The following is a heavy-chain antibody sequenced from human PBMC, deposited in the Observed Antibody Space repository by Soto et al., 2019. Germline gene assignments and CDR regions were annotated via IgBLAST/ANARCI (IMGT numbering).Heavy chain of an antibody. CDR1: GFTFSAYA. CDR3: AKFEGHPLEYWYLDF. CDR2: IHGGGGAT. V-gene: IGHV3-23*01. D-gene: IGHD1-1*01. Sequence: EVQLLESGGGLVQPGGSLRLSCAASGFTFSAYAMGWVRQAPGKGLEWVSTIHGGGGATHYADSGKGRFTTSRDDSKNTLYAQMNRLSAEDTAVYYCAKFEGHPLEYWYLDFWGSGTLVTVSS. J-gene: IGHJ2*01.